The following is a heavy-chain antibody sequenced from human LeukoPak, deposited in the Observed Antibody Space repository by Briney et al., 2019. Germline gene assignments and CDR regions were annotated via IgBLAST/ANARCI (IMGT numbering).Heavy chain of an antibody. J-gene: IGHJ4*02. Sequence: SETLSLTCTDSGGSISSYYWSWIRQPAGKGLEWIGRIYTSGSINYNPSLKSRVTMSVDTSKNQFSLKLSSVTAADTAVYYCARDVSGYYDYIWGSYRFYFDCWGQGTLVTVSS. CDR1: GGSISSYY. CDR3: ARDVSGYYDYIWGSYRFYFDC. V-gene: IGHV4-4*07. CDR2: IYTSGSI. D-gene: IGHD3-16*02.